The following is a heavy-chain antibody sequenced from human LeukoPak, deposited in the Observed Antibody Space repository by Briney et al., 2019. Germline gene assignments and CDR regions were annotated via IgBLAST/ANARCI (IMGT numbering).Heavy chain of an antibody. Sequence: PSETLSLTCTVSGGSISSSSYYWGWLRQPPGQGLEWIGSIYYSGSTYYNPSLKSRVTISVDTSKNQFSLKLSSVTAADTAVYYCARHASEDYDILTGYSFDYWGQGTLVTVSS. J-gene: IGHJ4*02. D-gene: IGHD3-9*01. CDR1: GGSISSSSYY. CDR3: ARHASEDYDILTGYSFDY. V-gene: IGHV4-39*01. CDR2: IYYSGST.